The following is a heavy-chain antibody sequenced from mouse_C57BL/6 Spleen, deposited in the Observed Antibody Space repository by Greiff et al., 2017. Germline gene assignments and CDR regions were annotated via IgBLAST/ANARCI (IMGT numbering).Heavy chain of an antibody. CDR1: GFTFSSYG. CDR2: ISSGGSYT. Sequence: EVNVVESGGDLVMPGGSLKLSCAASGFTFSSYGMSWVRQTPDKRLEWVATISSGGSYTYYPDSVKGRFTISRDNAKNTLYMQMSSLKSDDTAMCYCARSELITTVVAGAMDYWGQGTSVTVAS. V-gene: IGHV5-6*01. CDR3: ARSELITTVVAGAMDY. D-gene: IGHD1-1*01. J-gene: IGHJ4*01.